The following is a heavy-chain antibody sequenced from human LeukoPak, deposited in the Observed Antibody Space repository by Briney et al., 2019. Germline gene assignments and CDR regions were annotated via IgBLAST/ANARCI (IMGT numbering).Heavy chain of an antibody. CDR3: ARGEYSSGYYVGGAFDI. Sequence: GASVKVSCKASGGTFSSYAISWVRQAPGQGLEWMGGIIPIFGTANYAQKFQGRVTITADESTSTAYMELSSLRSEDTAVYYCARGEYSSGYYVGGAFDIWGQGTMVTVSS. CDR2: IIPIFGTA. D-gene: IGHD3-22*01. J-gene: IGHJ3*02. CDR1: GGTFSSYA. V-gene: IGHV1-69*13.